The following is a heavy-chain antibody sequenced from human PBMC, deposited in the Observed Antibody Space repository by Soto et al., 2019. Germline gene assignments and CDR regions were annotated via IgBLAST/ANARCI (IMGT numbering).Heavy chain of an antibody. Sequence: QITLKESGPTLVKPTQTLTLTCTFSGFSLSTSGVGVGWIRQPPGKALEGLVIIYWDDDKRYSPSLRSRLTIPKDTSRNQVILTMTNVDPEDTATYSCAHRRIGVSQWNYGDFDYWGPGTLVTVSS. CDR3: AHRRIGVSQWNYGDFDY. CDR1: GFSLSTSGVG. V-gene: IGHV2-5*02. J-gene: IGHJ4*02. D-gene: IGHD1-7*01. CDR2: IYWDDDK.